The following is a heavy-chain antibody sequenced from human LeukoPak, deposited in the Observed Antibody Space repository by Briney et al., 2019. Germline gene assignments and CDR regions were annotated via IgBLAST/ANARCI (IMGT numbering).Heavy chain of an antibody. J-gene: IGHJ4*02. CDR1: GFTFGSYG. CDR2: IRYDGSNK. CDR3: AKSVTTMVRGYFDY. Sequence: GGSLRLSCAASGFTFGSYGMHWVRQAPGKGLEWVAFIRYDGSNKYYADSVKGRFTISRDNSKNTLYLQMNSLRAEDTAVYYCAKSVTTMVRGYFDYWGQGTLVTVSS. D-gene: IGHD3-10*01. V-gene: IGHV3-30*02.